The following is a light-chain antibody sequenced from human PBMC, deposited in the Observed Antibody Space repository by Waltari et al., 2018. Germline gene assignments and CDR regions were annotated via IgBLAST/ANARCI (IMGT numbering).Light chain of an antibody. V-gene: IGKV3-20*01. Sequence: EIVLTQSPGPLSLSPGERATLPCRASQSVTRTLAWYQQKPGQAPRLLIYDASIRATGIPDRFSGSGSGTDFSLTISRLEPEDFAVYYCQKYGTRPATFGQGTKVEIK. J-gene: IGKJ1*01. CDR3: QKYGTRPAT. CDR1: QSVTRT. CDR2: DAS.